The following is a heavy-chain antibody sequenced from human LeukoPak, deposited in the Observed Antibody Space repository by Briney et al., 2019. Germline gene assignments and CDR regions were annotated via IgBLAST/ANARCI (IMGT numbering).Heavy chain of an antibody. CDR1: GGSISSYY. CDR3: ARRSSSWYFDY. Sequence: SETLSLTCTVSGGSISSYYWSWIRQPPGKGLEWIGYIYYSGSTNYNPSLKSRVTISVDTSKNQFSLKLSSVTAADTAVHYCARRSSSWYFDYWGQGTLVTVSS. CDR2: IYYSGST. D-gene: IGHD6-13*01. J-gene: IGHJ4*02. V-gene: IGHV4-59*08.